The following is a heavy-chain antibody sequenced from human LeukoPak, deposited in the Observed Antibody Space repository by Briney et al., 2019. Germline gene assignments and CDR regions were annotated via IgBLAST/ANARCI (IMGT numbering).Heavy chain of an antibody. Sequence: GGSLRLSCAASGFTFSSYAMHWVRQAPGKGLEWVAVISYDGSNKYYADSVKGRFTISRDNSKNTLYLQMNSLRAEDTAVYYCARDGAFYDFWSGYDYWGQGTLVTVSS. J-gene: IGHJ4*02. D-gene: IGHD3-3*01. V-gene: IGHV3-30-3*01. CDR1: GFTFSSYA. CDR3: ARDGAFYDFWSGYDY. CDR2: ISYDGSNK.